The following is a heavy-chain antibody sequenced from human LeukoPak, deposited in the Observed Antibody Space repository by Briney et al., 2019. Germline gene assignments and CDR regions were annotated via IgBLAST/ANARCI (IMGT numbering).Heavy chain of an antibody. CDR3: AREAYDSSGYYYRGGSYYFDY. CDR2: IYYSGST. Sequence: ASETLSLTCTVSGGSISSSSYYWGWIRQPPGKGLEWIGSIYYSGSTYYNPSLKSRVTISVDMSKNQFSLKLSSVTAAETAVYYCAREAYDSSGYYYRGGSYYFDYWGQGTLVTVSS. D-gene: IGHD3-22*01. V-gene: IGHV4-39*07. CDR1: GGSISSSSYY. J-gene: IGHJ4*02.